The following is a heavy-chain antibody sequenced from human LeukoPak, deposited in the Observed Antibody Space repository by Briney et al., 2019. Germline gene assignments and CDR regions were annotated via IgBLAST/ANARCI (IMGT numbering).Heavy chain of an antibody. Sequence: GGSLRLSCAASGFTFDDHGMHWVQQAPGKGLEWVSGISWNSGSIGYADSVKGRFTISRDNARNPLYLQMNSLRAEDTALYYCAKARGIFYDSSGIVDWGQGTRVTVSS. J-gene: IGHJ4*02. D-gene: IGHD3-22*01. CDR3: AKARGIFYDSSGIVD. CDR2: ISWNSGSI. V-gene: IGHV3-9*01. CDR1: GFTFDDHG.